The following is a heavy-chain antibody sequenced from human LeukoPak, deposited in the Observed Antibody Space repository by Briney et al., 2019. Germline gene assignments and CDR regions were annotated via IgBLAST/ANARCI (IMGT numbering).Heavy chain of an antibody. CDR3: ARHRGIGSGLDY. D-gene: IGHD6-19*01. CDR2: ISSSSSYV. V-gene: IGHV3-21*01. Sequence: PGGPLRLSCAASGFTFSSYSMNWVRQAPGKGLEWVSSISSSSSYVYYADSVKGRFTISRDNAKNSLYLQMNSLRAEDTAVYYCARHRGIGSGLDYWGQGTLVTVSS. J-gene: IGHJ4*02. CDR1: GFTFSSYS.